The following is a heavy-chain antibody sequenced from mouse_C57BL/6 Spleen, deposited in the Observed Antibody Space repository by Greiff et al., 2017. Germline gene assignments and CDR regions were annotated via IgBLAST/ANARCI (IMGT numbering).Heavy chain of an antibody. CDR3: ARDYYGSSLYAMDY. D-gene: IGHD1-1*01. V-gene: IGHV5-4*01. Sequence: EVHLVESGGGLLKPGGSLKFSCAASGFPFISFALSGFGQTPEKRLGWVATISDGGSYTYYPDNVKGRFTISRDNAKNNLYLQMSHLKSEDTAMYYCARDYYGSSLYAMDYWGQGTSVTVSS. CDR1: GFPFISFA. CDR2: ISDGGSYT. J-gene: IGHJ4*01.